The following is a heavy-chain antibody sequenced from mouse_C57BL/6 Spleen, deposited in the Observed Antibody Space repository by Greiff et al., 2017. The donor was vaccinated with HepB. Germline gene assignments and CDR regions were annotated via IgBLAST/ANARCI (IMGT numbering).Heavy chain of an antibody. V-gene: IGHV5-17*01. Sequence: DVMLVESGGGLVKPGGSLKLSCAASGFTFSDYGMHWVRQAPEKGLEWVAYISSGSSTIYDADTVKGRFTISRDNAKNTLFLQMTSLRSEDTAMYYCARGTFYAMDYWGQGTSVTVSS. CDR3: ARGTFYAMDY. CDR2: ISSGSSTI. J-gene: IGHJ4*01. CDR1: GFTFSDYG.